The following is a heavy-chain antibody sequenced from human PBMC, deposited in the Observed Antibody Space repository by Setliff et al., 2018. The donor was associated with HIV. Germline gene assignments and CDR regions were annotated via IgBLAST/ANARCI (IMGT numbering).Heavy chain of an antibody. CDR1: GFTFGHYA. J-gene: IGHJ4*02. CDR2: IWYDGSNQ. D-gene: IGHD6-13*01. Sequence: LRLSCAASGFTFGHYALHWVRQAPGKGLEWVAVIWYDGSNQNYADSVKGRLTISRDNSNNTLYLQMNSLTPEDTAVYHCARYSSSWHTFDYWGQGTPVTVSS. V-gene: IGHV3-33*01. CDR3: ARYSSSWHTFDY.